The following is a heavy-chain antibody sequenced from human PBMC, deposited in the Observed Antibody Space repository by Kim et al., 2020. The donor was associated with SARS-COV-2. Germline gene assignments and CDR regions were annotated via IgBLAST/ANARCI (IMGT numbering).Heavy chain of an antibody. J-gene: IGHJ4*02. CDR1: GYTFTTYA. CDR3: ARGGSISGSLAY. Sequence: ASVKVSCKASGYTFTTYALNWVRQAPGQGLEWMGWINTNSGDPTYARAFRGRFVFSLDTSLSTTYLQISSLKAEDTAVYFCARGGSISGSLAYWGQGTLV. CDR2: INTNSGDP. D-gene: IGHD3-22*01. V-gene: IGHV7-4-1*02.